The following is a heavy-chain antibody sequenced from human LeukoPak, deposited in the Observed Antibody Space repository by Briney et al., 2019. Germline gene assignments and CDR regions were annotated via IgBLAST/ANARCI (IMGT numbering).Heavy chain of an antibody. CDR2: ISAYNGNT. CDR1: GYTFTSYG. V-gene: IGHV1-18*01. CDR3: ARDLAPPTYYDILTGYWKYSSGWYYLDY. J-gene: IGHJ4*02. D-gene: IGHD3-9*01. Sequence: ASVKVSCKASGYTFTSYGISWVRQAPGQGLEWMGWISAYNGNTNYAQKLQGRVTMTTDTSTSTAYMELRSLRSDDTAVYYCARDLAPPTYYDILTGYWKYSSGWYYLDYWGQGTLVTVSS.